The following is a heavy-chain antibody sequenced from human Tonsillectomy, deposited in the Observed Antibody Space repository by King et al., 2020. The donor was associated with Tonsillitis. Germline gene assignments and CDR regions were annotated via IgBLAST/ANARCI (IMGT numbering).Heavy chain of an antibody. CDR1: GFAFRSHA. D-gene: IGHD2-15*01. V-gene: IGHV3-23*04. Sequence: VQLVESGGGLVQPGGPLRLSCAASGFAFRSHALSWVRQSPGKGLEWVSAISGSGGKTYYADSVKGRFTISRDNSKNTMSLQMTSLRAEDTAVYYCVREVFIGSCADYWGQGTLVTVSS. J-gene: IGHJ4*02. CDR2: ISGSGGKT. CDR3: VREVFIGSCADY.